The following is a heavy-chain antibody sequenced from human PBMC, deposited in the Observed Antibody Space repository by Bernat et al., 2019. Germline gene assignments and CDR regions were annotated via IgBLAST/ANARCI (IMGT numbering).Heavy chain of an antibody. V-gene: IGHV3-11*06. CDR1: GFTFSDYY. CDR2: ISSDSTYT. J-gene: IGHJ4*02. Sequence: QVQLVESGGDLVKPGGSLRLSCAASGFTFSDYYMSWFRQAPGKGLEWVSYISSDSTYTTYADSVKARFTISRDNAKNSLYLQMNSLRAEDTAVYYCAREDQRFGQLAPSFDYWGQGTLVTVSS. D-gene: IGHD3-10*01. CDR3: AREDQRFGQLAPSFDY.